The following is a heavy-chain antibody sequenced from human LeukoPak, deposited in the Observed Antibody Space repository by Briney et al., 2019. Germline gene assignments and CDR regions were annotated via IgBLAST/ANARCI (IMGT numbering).Heavy chain of an antibody. J-gene: IGHJ6*03. V-gene: IGHV4-39*07. Sequence: SETLSLTCTVSGGSISSSSYYWGWIRQPPGKGLEWIGEINHSGSTNYNPSLKSRVTISVDTSKNQFSLKLSSVTAADTAVYYCASSSSSPYYYYYYMDVWGKGTTVTVSS. CDR2: INHSGST. D-gene: IGHD6-6*01. CDR3: ASSSSSPYYYYYYMDV. CDR1: GGSISSSSYY.